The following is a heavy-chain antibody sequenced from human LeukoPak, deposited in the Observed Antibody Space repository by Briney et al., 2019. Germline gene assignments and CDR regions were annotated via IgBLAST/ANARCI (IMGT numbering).Heavy chain of an antibody. CDR1: GFNSSAYV. J-gene: IGHJ4*02. V-gene: IGHV3-23*01. Sequence: GGSLRLSCVASGFNSSAYVMSWFRQAPGKGLEWVSSISGSGRSLYYADSIKGRFNISRDNSKNILYLQMDRLRAEDMAIYYCATEVVYWGQGALVTVSS. CDR2: ISGSGRSL. CDR3: ATEVVY.